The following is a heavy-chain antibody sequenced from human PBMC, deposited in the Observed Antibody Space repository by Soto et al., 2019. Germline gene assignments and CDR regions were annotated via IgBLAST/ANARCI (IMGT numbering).Heavy chain of an antibody. CDR3: ARDGIGGTAVGGFLDY. CDR1: KSIFTGYG. V-gene: IGHV3-33*01. CDR2: IRFDGTDE. Sequence: QVLLVESGGGVAQPGRSLRLSCAASKSIFTGYGMHWVRQTPGKGLEWVAVIRFDGTDEHYADSVKGRFTISRDNSKNMLYLQSNTLRVEGTSLYYCARDGIGGTAVGGFLDYWGQGPLVTVSS. D-gene: IGHD3-10*01. J-gene: IGHJ4*02.